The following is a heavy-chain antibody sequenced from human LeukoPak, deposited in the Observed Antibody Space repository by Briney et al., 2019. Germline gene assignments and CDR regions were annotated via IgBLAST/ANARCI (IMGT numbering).Heavy chain of an antibody. CDR2: INHSGST. Sequence: SETLSLTCAVYGGSFSGYYWSWIRQPPGKGLEWIGEINHSGSTNYNPSLKSRVTISVDTSKNQFSLKLSSVTAADTAVYYCARGRRYYYDSGGYFDYWGQGTLVTVSS. J-gene: IGHJ4*02. V-gene: IGHV4-34*01. CDR3: ARGRRYYYDSGGYFDY. D-gene: IGHD3-22*01. CDR1: GGSFSGYY.